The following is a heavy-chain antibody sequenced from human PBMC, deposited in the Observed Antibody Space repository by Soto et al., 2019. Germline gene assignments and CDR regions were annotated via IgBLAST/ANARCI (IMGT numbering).Heavy chain of an antibody. D-gene: IGHD3-10*01. CDR1: GFTFGDYA. CDR2: IRSKAYGGTT. J-gene: IGHJ6*03. V-gene: IGHV3-49*03. Sequence: GGSLRLSCTASGFTFGDYAMSWFRQAPGKGLEWVGFIRSKAYGGTTEYAASVKGRFTISRDDSKSIAYLQMNSLKTEDTAVYYCTREVHYYGSGSYSTYYYYYYMDVWGKGTTVTVSS. CDR3: TREVHYYGSGSYSTYYYYYYMDV.